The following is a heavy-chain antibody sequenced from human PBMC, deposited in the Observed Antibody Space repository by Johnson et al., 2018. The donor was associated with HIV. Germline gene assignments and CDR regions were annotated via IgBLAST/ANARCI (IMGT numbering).Heavy chain of an antibody. CDR3: ARDTDSSSWYTGPDAFDI. CDR1: GFTFSNAW. CDR2: TWYDASYK. V-gene: IGHV3-33*08. Sequence: QVQLVESGGGVVRPGRSLRLSCAASGFTFSNAWMSWVRQAPGKGLEWVAVTWYDASYKYYADSVRGRFTISRDNSKNTLYLQMNSLRSEDTAVYYCARDTDSSSWYTGPDAFDIWGQGTMVTVSS. D-gene: IGHD6-13*01. J-gene: IGHJ3*02.